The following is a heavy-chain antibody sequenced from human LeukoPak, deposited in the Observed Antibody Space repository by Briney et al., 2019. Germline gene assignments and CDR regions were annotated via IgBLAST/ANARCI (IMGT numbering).Heavy chain of an antibody. D-gene: IGHD6-6*01. CDR1: GFTFSDYY. CDR3: ARDWGSSSYNFDY. Sequence: PGGSLRLSCAASGFTFSDYYMSWIRQAPGKGLEWVSYISSSGSTIYCADSVKGRFTISRDNAKNSLYLQMNSLRAEDTAVYYCARDWGSSSYNFDYWGQGTLVTVSS. J-gene: IGHJ4*02. V-gene: IGHV3-11*04. CDR2: ISSSGSTI.